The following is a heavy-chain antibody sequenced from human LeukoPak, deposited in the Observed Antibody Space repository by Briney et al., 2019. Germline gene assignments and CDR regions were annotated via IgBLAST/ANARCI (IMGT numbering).Heavy chain of an antibody. V-gene: IGHV3-66*01. CDR3: AREVENPYSGSYRGFDY. CDR1: GFTVSSNY. J-gene: IGHJ4*02. D-gene: IGHD1-26*01. CDR2: IYSGGST. Sequence: AGSLRLSCAASGFTVSSNYMSWVRQAPGKGLEWVSVIYSGGSTYYADSVKGRFTISRDNSKNTLYPQMNSLRAEDTAVYYCAREVENPYSGSYRGFDYWGQGTLVTVSS.